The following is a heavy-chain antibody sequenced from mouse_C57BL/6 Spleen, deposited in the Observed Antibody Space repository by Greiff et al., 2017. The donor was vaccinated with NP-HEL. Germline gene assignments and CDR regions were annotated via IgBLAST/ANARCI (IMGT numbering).Heavy chain of an antibody. CDR2: INPSSGYT. CDR1: GYTFTSYW. D-gene: IGHD3-1*01. V-gene: IGHV1-7*01. Sequence: QVQLQQSGAELAKPGASVKLSCKASGYTFTSYWMHWVKQRPGQGLEWIGYINPSSGYTKYNQKFKDKATLTADKSSSTAYMQLSSLTYEDSAVYYCGKGKGLLYYAMDYWGQGTSVTVSS. J-gene: IGHJ4*01. CDR3: GKGKGLLYYAMDY.